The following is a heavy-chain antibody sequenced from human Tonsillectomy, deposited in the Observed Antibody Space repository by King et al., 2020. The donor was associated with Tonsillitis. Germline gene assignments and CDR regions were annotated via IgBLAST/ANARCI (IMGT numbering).Heavy chain of an antibody. Sequence: EVQLVESGGGLVKPGGSLRLSCAASGFTFSSYSMNWVRQAPGKGLEWVSSISSSSSYIYYADSVKGRFTISRDNAKNSLYLQMNSLRAEDMAVYYCARDILTGYGVDYWGQGTLVTVSS. V-gene: IGHV3-21*01. J-gene: IGHJ4*02. CDR1: GFTFSSYS. CDR2: ISSSSSYI. D-gene: IGHD3-9*01. CDR3: ARDILTGYGVDY.